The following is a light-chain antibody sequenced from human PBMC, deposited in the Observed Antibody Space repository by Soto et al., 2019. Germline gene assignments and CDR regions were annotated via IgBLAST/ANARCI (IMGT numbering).Light chain of an antibody. CDR2: EVS. V-gene: IGLV2-14*01. J-gene: IGLJ3*02. CDR3: SSYTSSSTPNWV. CDR1: SSDVGGYNY. Sequence: QSVLTQPASVSGSPGQSITISCTGTSSDVGGYNYVSWYQQHPGKAPKLMIYEVSNRPSGVSNRFSGSKSGNTASLTISGPQAEDEADYYCSSYTSSSTPNWVFGGGTKLTVL.